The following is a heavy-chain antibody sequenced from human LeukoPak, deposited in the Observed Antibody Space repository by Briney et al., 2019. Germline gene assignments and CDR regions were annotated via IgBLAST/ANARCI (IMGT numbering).Heavy chain of an antibody. CDR3: ARTPNRDGYSHIDF. Sequence: GGSLRLSCAASGFTFTNHAMAWVRLAPGKGLEWVSTLSDSGASTYYVDSVKGRFTISRDNSRNTMYLQMDSLRADDAGVYFCARTPNRDGYSHIDFWGQGALVTVSS. D-gene: IGHD5-24*01. CDR1: GFTFTNHA. V-gene: IGHV3-23*01. CDR2: LSDSGAST. J-gene: IGHJ4*02.